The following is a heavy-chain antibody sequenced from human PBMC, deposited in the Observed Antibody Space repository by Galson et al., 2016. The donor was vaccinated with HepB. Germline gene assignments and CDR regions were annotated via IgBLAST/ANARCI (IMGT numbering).Heavy chain of an antibody. CDR3: ARDGVVTTPRANWFDP. V-gene: IGHV7-4-1*02. CDR1: GYTFTSYA. D-gene: IGHD2-21*02. J-gene: IGHJ5*02. Sequence: SVKVSCKASGYTFTSYAMNWVRQAPGQGLEWMGWINTNTGNPTYAQGFPGRFVFSLDTSVTTAYLQINSLKAEDTAVYYCARDGVVTTPRANWFDPWGQGTLVTVSS. CDR2: INTNTGNP.